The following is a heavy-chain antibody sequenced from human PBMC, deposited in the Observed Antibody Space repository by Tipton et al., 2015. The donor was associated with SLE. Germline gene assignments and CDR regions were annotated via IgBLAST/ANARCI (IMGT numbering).Heavy chain of an antibody. CDR3: ARVYSSSWGAFDI. CDR1: GGSISSYY. D-gene: IGHD6-13*01. V-gene: IGHV4-59*01. CDR2: IYYSGST. Sequence: TLSLTCTVSGGSISSYYWSWIRQPPGKRLEWIGYIYYSGSTNYNPSLKSRVTISVDTSKNQFSLKLSSVTAADTAVYYCARVYSSSWGAFDIWGQGTMVTVSS. J-gene: IGHJ3*02.